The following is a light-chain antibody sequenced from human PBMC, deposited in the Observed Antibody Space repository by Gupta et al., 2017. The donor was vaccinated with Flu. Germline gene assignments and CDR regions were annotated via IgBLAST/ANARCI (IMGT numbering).Light chain of an antibody. CDR3: GTGTISSTYV. J-gene: IGLJ1*01. CDR2: DVS. CDR1: MSDVGGHNY. V-gene: IGLV2-14*03. Sequence: ITISATVTMSDVGGHNYVFRYLHDPTKAHKLMIYDVSNRPAGVSDGLSGSKAGTTASLTISGRQAEDEADYYCGTGTISSTYVFGTGTKVTVL.